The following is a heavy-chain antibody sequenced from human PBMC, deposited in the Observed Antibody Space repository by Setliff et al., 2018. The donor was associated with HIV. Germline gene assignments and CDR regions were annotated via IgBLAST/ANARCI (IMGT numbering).Heavy chain of an antibody. CDR1: GGTFSSYA. D-gene: IGHD6-19*01. Sequence: SVKVSCKASGGTFSSYAISWVRQAPGQGLEWMGGIIPIFGTANYAQKFQGRVTITADESTSTAYMELSSLRSEDTAVYYCARSPGYSSGWTPGYYYYMDVWGKGTTVTV. CDR2: IIPIFGTA. CDR3: ARSPGYSSGWTPGYYYYMDV. J-gene: IGHJ6*03. V-gene: IGHV1-69*13.